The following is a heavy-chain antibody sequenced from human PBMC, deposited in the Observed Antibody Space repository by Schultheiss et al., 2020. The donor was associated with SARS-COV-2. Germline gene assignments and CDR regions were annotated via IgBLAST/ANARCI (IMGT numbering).Heavy chain of an antibody. V-gene: IGHV4-59*01. CDR3: ARGAAYCSSTSCYAGRYRN. Sequence: SQTLSLTCTVSGGSISSYYWSWIRQPPGKGLEWIGYIYYSGSTNYNPSLKSRVTISVDTSKNQFSLKLRSLRSDDTAVYYCARGAAYCSSTSCYAGRYRNWGQGTLVTVSS. CDR1: GGSISSYY. D-gene: IGHD2-2*01. J-gene: IGHJ4*02. CDR2: IYYSGST.